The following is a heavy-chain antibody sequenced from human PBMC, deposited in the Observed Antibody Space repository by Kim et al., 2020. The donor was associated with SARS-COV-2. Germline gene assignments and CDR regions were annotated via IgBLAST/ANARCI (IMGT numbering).Heavy chain of an antibody. CDR1: PSSYT. CDR3: ARGIPPVY. Sequence: GGSLRLSCAGSPSSYTMNWARQAPGKGLEWVSSITSSGTYIYYADSVKGRFTNSRDNAKNSMYLQMSSLRAEDTAVYYCARGIPPVYWGQGTLDTIS. V-gene: IGHV3-21*06. D-gene: IGHD6-13*01. J-gene: IGHJ4*02. CDR2: ITSSGTYI.